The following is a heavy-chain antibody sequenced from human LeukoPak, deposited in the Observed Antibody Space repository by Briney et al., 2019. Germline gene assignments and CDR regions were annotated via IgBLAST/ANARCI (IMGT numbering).Heavy chain of an antibody. CDR1: GFTFSSYW. Sequence: GGSLRLSCAASGFTFSSYWMSWVRQAPGKGLEWVANIKQDGSERYYVDSVEGRFTVSRDNAKNSLYLQMNSLRAEDTAVYYCARYSGRFLGDAFDVWGQGTVVTVSS. D-gene: IGHD3-10*01. CDR3: ARYSGRFLGDAFDV. V-gene: IGHV3-7*03. CDR2: IKQDGSER. J-gene: IGHJ3*01.